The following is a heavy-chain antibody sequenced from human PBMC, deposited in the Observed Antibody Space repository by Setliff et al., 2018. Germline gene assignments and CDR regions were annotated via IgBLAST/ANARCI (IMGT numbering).Heavy chain of an antibody. CDR1: GYTFTSYA. CDR3: ARGLAYGYYVDY. J-gene: IGHJ4*02. CDR2: INAGNGNT. V-gene: IGHV1-3*01. D-gene: IGHD4-17*01. Sequence: ASVKVSCKASGYTFTSYAMHWVRQAPGQRLEWMGWINAGNGNTKYSQKFQGRVTITRDTSASTAYMELSSLRSDDTAVYYCARGLAYGYYVDYWGQGTLVTVSS.